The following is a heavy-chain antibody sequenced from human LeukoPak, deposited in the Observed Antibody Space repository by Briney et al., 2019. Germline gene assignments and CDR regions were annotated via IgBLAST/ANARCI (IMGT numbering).Heavy chain of an antibody. CDR2: IYYSGST. V-gene: IGHV4-59*12. J-gene: IGHJ6*03. CDR1: GGSFSGYY. CDR3: ARRAFGLGGAYYMDV. D-gene: IGHD3-16*01. Sequence: SETLSLTCAVYGGSFSGYYWSWIRQPPGKGLEWIGYIYYSGSTNYNPSLKSRVTISVDTSKNQFSLKLSSVTAADTAVYYCARRAFGLGGAYYMDVWGKGTTATVSS.